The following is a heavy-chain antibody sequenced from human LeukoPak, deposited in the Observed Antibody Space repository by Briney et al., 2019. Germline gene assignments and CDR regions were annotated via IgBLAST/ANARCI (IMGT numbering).Heavy chain of an antibody. CDR1: GFTFSSYG. CDR3: AKPYYYGSRSYMDY. V-gene: IGHV3-30*18. CDR2: ISYDGSNT. D-gene: IGHD3-10*01. Sequence: PGRSLRLSCAASGFTFSSYGMHWVRQAPGKGLEWVAVISYDGSNTYYADSVKGRFTISRDNSKNMLYLQTNSLRAEDTAVYYCAKPYYYGSRSYMDYWGQGTLVTVSS. J-gene: IGHJ4*02.